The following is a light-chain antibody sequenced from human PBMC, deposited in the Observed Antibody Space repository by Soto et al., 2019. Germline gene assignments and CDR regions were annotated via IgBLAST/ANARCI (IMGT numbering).Light chain of an antibody. CDR1: KLVDKY. V-gene: IGLV3-1*01. CDR2: EDT. CDR3: QAWDSSNVV. Sequence: SYELTQPPSVSVSPGQTASITCSGDKLVDKYASWYQQKPGRSPLLVIYEDTKRRSGIPERFSGSNSGNTATLTISGTQAMDEADYYCQAWDSSNVVFGGGTQLTVL. J-gene: IGLJ2*01.